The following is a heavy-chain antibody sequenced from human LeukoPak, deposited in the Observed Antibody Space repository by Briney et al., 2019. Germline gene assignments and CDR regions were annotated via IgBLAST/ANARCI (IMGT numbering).Heavy chain of an antibody. CDR2: IYYSGSA. D-gene: IGHD3-3*01. CDR1: GGSISGFY. Sequence: SETLSLTCTVSGGSISGFYWSWIRQPPGKRLEWIGYIYYSGSANYNPSLKSRVTISVDTSKNQFSLKLNSVTAADTAVYYCATGWSGYYWTTWGQGTLVAVSS. CDR3: ATGWSGYYWTT. V-gene: IGHV4-59*08. J-gene: IGHJ5*02.